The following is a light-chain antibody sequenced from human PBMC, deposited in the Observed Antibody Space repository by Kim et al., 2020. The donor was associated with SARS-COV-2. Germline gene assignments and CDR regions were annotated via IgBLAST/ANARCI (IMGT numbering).Light chain of an antibody. CDR3: QQYNSYQYT. Sequence: DIQMTQSPSTLSASVGDRVTITCRASQSISSWLAWYQQKPGKAPKLLIYKASSLESGVPSKFSCSGSGTEFTLTISSLQPDDFATYYCQQYNSYQYTFGQGTKLEI. CDR2: KAS. CDR1: QSISSW. J-gene: IGKJ2*01. V-gene: IGKV1-5*03.